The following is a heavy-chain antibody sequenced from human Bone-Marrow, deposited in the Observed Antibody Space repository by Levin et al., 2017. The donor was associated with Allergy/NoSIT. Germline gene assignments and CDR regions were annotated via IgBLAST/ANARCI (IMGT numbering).Heavy chain of an antibody. CDR1: GFTFSSSD. D-gene: IGHD6-19*01. CDR3: AREVMPVAGTHYYWYFDL. V-gene: IGHV3-13*01. CDR2: IGTAGDT. Sequence: SGGSLRLSCAASGFTFSSSDMHWVRQAPGKGLEWVSAIGTAGDTYYSDSVKGRFTISRENAKNSLYLQMNSLRDGDTAVYYCAREVMPVAGTHYYWYFDLWGRGTLVTVSS. J-gene: IGHJ2*01.